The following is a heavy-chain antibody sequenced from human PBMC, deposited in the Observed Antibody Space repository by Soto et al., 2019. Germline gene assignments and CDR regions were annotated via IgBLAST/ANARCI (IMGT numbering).Heavy chain of an antibody. D-gene: IGHD3-10*01. CDR2: VHHSWGS. CDR3: ARQGFGPLHGLVDV. Sequence: QVQLQESGPGLVKPSETLSLSCTVSGGSISSYYWSWFRQSPGKRMEWIGYVHHSWGSSYNPSLPRRVAISLDTSKSQFSLKVTSVTAPATAVYYCARQGFGPLHGLVDVWGQGTTVTVSS. J-gene: IGHJ6*02. V-gene: IGHV4-59*08. CDR1: GGSISSYY.